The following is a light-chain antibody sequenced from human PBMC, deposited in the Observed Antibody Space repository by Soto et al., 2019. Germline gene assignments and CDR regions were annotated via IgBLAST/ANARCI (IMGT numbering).Light chain of an antibody. CDR1: QDINNC. Sequence: DIHMTQTRSSLSASVGDRVTITCQASQDINNCLNWYHQKPGKAPKLLIYDASNLETGVPSRFSGSGSGTHFTFTISSLQPEDTATYYCQQYDNLPLTFGPGTKVDIK. CDR3: QQYDNLPLT. V-gene: IGKV1-33*01. CDR2: DAS. J-gene: IGKJ3*01.